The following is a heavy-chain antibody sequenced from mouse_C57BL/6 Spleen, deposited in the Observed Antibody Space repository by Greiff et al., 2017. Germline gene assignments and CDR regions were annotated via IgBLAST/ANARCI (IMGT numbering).Heavy chain of an antibody. V-gene: IGHV1-69*01. Sequence: QVQLQQPGAELVMPGASVKLSCKASGYTFTSYWMHWVKQRPGQGLEWIGEIDPSDSYTNYNQKFKGKSTLTVDKSSSTAYMQLSSLTSEDSAVYYCARWSTTVDLWFAYWGQGTLVTVSA. CDR1: GYTFTSYW. J-gene: IGHJ3*01. D-gene: IGHD1-1*01. CDR3: ARWSTTVDLWFAY. CDR2: IDPSDSYT.